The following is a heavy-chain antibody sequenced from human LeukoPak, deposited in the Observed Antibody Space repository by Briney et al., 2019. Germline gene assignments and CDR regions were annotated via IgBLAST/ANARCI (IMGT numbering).Heavy chain of an antibody. CDR1: GFTFSSYV. CDR3: AKDPVTIFGVLVQYYFDF. Sequence: PGGSLRLSCAASGFTFSSYVMSWVRQAPGKGLEWVSSISGSGGGTYYAESVKGRFTISRDNSNNTLYLQMNSLRAEDTAVYYCAKDPVTIFGVLVQYYFDFWGQGTLVTVSS. V-gene: IGHV3-23*01. J-gene: IGHJ4*02. CDR2: ISGSGGGT. D-gene: IGHD3-3*01.